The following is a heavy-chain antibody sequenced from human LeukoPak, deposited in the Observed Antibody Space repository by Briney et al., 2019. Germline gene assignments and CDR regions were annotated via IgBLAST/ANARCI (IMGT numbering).Heavy chain of an antibody. V-gene: IGHV3-23*01. CDR3: AKDSENSYTYYFDY. D-gene: IGHD3-16*01. CDR2: ISGSGGGS. CDR1: GFTFSNYA. Sequence: GGPLRLSCATSGFTFSNYAMTWVRQAPGKGLEWASGISGSGGGSYYTDSVKGRFTISRDNSKNTLYLQMNSLRAEDTAVYYCAKDSENSYTYYFDYWGQGTLVTVSS. J-gene: IGHJ4*02.